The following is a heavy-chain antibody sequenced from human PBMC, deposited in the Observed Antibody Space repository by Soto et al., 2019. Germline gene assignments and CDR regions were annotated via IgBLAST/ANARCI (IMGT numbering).Heavy chain of an antibody. D-gene: IGHD3-22*01. CDR3: ARVPNDNYYYDSSGYHDY. J-gene: IGHJ4*02. CDR1: GGTFSSYA. CDR2: IIPIFGTA. V-gene: IGHV1-69*13. Sequence: SVKVSCKASGGTFSSYAISWVRQAPGRGLEWMGGIIPIFGTANYAQKFQGRVTITADESTSTAYMELSSLRSEDTAVYYCARVPNDNYYYDSSGYHDYWGQGTLVTVSS.